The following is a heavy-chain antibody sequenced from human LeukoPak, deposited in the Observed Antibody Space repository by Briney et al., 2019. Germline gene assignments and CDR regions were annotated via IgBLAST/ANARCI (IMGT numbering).Heavy chain of an antibody. Sequence: PETLSLTCTVSGGSISSYYWSWIRQPPGKGLEWIGYIYYSGSTNYNPSLKSRVTISVDTSKNQFSLKLSSVTAADTAVYYCASGADYSNYYFDYWGQGTLVTVSS. CDR1: GGSISSYY. CDR3: ASGADYSNYYFDY. V-gene: IGHV4-59*01. CDR2: IYYSGST. J-gene: IGHJ4*02. D-gene: IGHD4-11*01.